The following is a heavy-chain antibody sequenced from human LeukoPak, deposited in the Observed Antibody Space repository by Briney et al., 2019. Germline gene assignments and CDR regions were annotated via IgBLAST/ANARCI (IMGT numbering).Heavy chain of an antibody. Sequence: PSETLSLTCTVSGGSISSYYWSWIRQPAGKGLEWIGRIYTSGSTNYNPSLKSRVTMSVDTSKNQFSLKLSSVTAADTAVYHCARDPSGSGSYYNPAAEGSMDVWGQGTTVTVSS. CDR1: GGSISSYY. D-gene: IGHD3-10*01. V-gene: IGHV4-4*07. J-gene: IGHJ6*02. CDR2: IYTSGST. CDR3: ARDPSGSGSYYNPAAEGSMDV.